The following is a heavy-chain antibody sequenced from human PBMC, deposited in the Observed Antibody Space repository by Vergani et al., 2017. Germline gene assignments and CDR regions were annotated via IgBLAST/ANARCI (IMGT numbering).Heavy chain of an antibody. V-gene: IGHV3-30-3*01. CDR2: ISYDGSNK. CDR3: AKDLGSATVRTFRYYGMDV. D-gene: IGHD4-17*01. Sequence: QVQLVESGGGVVQPGRSLRLSCAASGFTFSSYAMHWVRQAPGKGLEWVAVISYDGSNKYYADSVKGRFTISRDNSKNTLYLQMNSLRAEDTAVYYCAKDLGSATVRTFRYYGMDVWGQGTTVTVSS. J-gene: IGHJ6*02. CDR1: GFTFSSYA.